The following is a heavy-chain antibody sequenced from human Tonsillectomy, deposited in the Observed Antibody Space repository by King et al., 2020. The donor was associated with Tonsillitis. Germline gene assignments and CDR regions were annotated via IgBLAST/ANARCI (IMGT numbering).Heavy chain of an antibody. Sequence: VQLVESGGGVVQPGRSLRLSCAASGFTFSSYGMHWVRQTPGKGLEWVAVISYDGGNKYYADSVKGRFTISRDNSKNTLFLQMNSLRAEDTAVYYCAKDPPAMYYFDYWRQGTLVTVSS. V-gene: IGHV3-30*18. J-gene: IGHJ4*02. CDR2: ISYDGGNK. CDR1: GFTFSSYG. D-gene: IGHD2-2*01. CDR3: AKDPPAMYYFDY.